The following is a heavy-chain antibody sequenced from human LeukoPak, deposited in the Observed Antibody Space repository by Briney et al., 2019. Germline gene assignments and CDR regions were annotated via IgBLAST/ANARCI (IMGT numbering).Heavy chain of an antibody. V-gene: IGHV4-34*01. CDR1: GGSFSGYY. CDR3: AREELRVFDY. Sequence: SETLSLTCAVYGGSFSGYYWSWIRQPPGKGLEWIGEINHSGSTNYNPSLKSRVTISVDTSKNQFSLKLSSVTAADTAVYYCAREELRVFDYWGQGTLVTVSS. J-gene: IGHJ4*02. CDR2: INHSGST. D-gene: IGHD3-3*01.